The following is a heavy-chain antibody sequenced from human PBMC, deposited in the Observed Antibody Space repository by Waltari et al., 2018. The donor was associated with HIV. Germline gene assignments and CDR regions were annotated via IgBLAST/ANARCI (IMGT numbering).Heavy chain of an antibody. V-gene: IGHV3-30*04. J-gene: IGHJ6*02. CDR2: ITYDGGNQ. D-gene: IGHD6-19*01. CDR3: VRRSVLGLDL. Sequence: SGGGVAQPGRSLRLSCTASGVMISNHAMHWVRQSADKRLEWVAVITYDGGNQFVTDSLKGRFIISRDNARDTLYLEMKLLKVEDSGIYYCVRRSVLGLDLWGQGTTVIVS. CDR1: GVMISNHA.